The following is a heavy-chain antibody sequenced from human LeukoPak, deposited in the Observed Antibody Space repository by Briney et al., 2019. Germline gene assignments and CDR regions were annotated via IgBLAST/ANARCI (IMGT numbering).Heavy chain of an antibody. D-gene: IGHD1-26*01. V-gene: IGHV1-18*01. J-gene: IGHJ4*02. Sequence: ASVKVSCKASGYTFTNYGFSWVRQAPGQGLEWMGWISAYNGNTNHAQNFQGRVTMTTDASTSTAYMELTNLRSDDTAVYFCARGYMGATSYFDYWGQGALVTVSS. CDR1: GYTFTNYG. CDR2: ISAYNGNT. CDR3: ARGYMGATSYFDY.